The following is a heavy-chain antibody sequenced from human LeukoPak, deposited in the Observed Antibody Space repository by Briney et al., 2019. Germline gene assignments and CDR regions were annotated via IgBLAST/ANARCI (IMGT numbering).Heavy chain of an antibody. CDR3: ARGYLYYYDVSGYPFDY. V-gene: IGHV1-2*02. D-gene: IGHD3-22*01. CDR1: GYTFTDYY. CDR2: FNPNSGGT. Sequence: ASVKVSCKASGYTFTDYYMHWVRQAPGQGLEWMGGFNPNSGGTNDAQKFQGTVTMTRDTSISTAYMELRRLRSDDTAVYYCARGYLYYYDVSGYPFDYWGQGTLVTVSS. J-gene: IGHJ4*02.